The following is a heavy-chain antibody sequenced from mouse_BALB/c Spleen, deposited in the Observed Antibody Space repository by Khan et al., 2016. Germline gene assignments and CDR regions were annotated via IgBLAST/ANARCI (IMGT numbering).Heavy chain of an antibody. J-gene: IGHJ3*01. Sequence: EVQLQESGPGLVKLSQSLSLTCTVTGYSITSDYARNWIRQFPGNKLECMGYISYSGSTSYNPFLKSLISITRDTSKNQIFLRLNSVTTEDTATYCCAGGLGGFAYWGQGTLVTVSA. D-gene: IGHD4-1*01. CDR2: ISYSGST. V-gene: IGHV3-2*02. CDR1: GYSITSDYA. CDR3: AGGLGGFAY.